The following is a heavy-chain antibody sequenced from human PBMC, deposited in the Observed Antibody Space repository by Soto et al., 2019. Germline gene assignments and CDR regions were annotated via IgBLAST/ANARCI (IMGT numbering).Heavy chain of an antibody. CDR1: GGSISSSNL. V-gene: IGHV4-4*02. D-gene: IGHD4-17*01. CDR2: IYHGGST. J-gene: IGHJ6*02. CDR3: RWVTTSRVTPWYYYYGMDV. Sequence: SETLSLTCAVSGGSISSSNLWTWVRQPPGKGLEWIGEIYHGGSTNYNPSLKSRVTISVDKSKNQFSLRLSSVTAADTAVYYCRWVTTSRVTPWYYYYGMDVWGQGTTVTVSS.